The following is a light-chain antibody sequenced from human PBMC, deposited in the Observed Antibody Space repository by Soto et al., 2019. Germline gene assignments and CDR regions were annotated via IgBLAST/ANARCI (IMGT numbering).Light chain of an antibody. V-gene: IGLV1-44*01. CDR2: VNS. Sequence: QSVLTQPPSASGTPGQRVTISCSGSSSNIARNSLNWYQQLPGTAPKLLIYVNSQRPSGVPDRFSGSKSGTSASLAISGLQSDDEADYYCAAWDDSLSGVVFGGGTKLTVL. J-gene: IGLJ2*01. CDR1: SSNIARNS. CDR3: AAWDDSLSGVV.